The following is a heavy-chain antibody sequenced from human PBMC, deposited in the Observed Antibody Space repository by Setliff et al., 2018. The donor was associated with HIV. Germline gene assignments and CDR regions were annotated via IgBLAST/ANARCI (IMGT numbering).Heavy chain of an antibody. CDR1: GGSFSGYY. CDR2: IYTSGST. J-gene: IGHJ6*03. Sequence: SETLSLTCAVYGGSFSGYYWSWIRQPAGKGLEWIGRIYTSGSTNYNPSLKSRVTIYLDTSKRQLSLRLTSVTAADTAVYYCARHVILLEWLSYFYMDVWGKGATVTVSS. CDR3: ARHVILLEWLSYFYMDV. V-gene: IGHV4-59*10. D-gene: IGHD6-19*01.